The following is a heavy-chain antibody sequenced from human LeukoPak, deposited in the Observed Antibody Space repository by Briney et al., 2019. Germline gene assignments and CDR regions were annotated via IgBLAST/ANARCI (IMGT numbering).Heavy chain of an antibody. J-gene: IGHJ3*02. CDR3: ARSVLNAFDI. CDR2: IIPIFGTA. D-gene: IGHD4/OR15-4a*01. CDR1: GGTFSSYA. Sequence: SVKVSCKASGGTFSSYAISWVRQAPGQGLEWMGGIIPIFGTANYAQKFQGRVTITADESTSTAYMELSNLRSEDTAVYYCARSVLNAFDIWGQGTMVTVSS. V-gene: IGHV1-69*13.